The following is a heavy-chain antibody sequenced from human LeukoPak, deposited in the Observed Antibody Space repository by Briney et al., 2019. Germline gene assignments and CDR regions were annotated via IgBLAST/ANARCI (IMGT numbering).Heavy chain of an antibody. CDR3: ARGSASFQSYAWFDP. CDR2: ISYDGSNK. Sequence: GGSLRLSCAASGFTFSSYAMHWVRQAPGKGLEWVAVISYDGSNKYYADSVKGRFTISRDNSKNTLYLQMNSLRAEDTAVYYCARGSASFQSYAWFDPWGQGTLVTVSS. V-gene: IGHV3-30-3*01. CDR1: GFTFSSYA. D-gene: IGHD3-16*02. J-gene: IGHJ5*02.